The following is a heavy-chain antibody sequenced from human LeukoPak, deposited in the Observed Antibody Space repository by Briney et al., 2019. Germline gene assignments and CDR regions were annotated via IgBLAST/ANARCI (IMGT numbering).Heavy chain of an antibody. J-gene: IGHJ6*02. Sequence: PGGSLRLSCAASKFTFSDYFMGWIRQAPGQGLEWVSYISTSSDYTKYADSVKGRFTISRDNAKNTLYLQMNSLRAEDTAVYYCARDSHYGMDVWGQGTTVTVSS. CDR1: KFTFSDYF. CDR3: ARDSHYGMDV. CDR2: ISTSSDYT. V-gene: IGHV3-11*06.